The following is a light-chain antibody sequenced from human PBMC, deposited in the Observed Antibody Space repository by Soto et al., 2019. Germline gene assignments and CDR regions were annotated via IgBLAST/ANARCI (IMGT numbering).Light chain of an antibody. CDR2: KAS. J-gene: IGKJ2*02. CDR1: QFTGNW. CDR3: YQYNGT. Sequence: DIQMTQSPSTLSASVGDRVTITCRTSQFTGNWLAWYQQKPGKAPKLLIYKASSVEGGVPSRISGSECGTQVTLSISSLQADHFCIYYCYQYNGTFGQGTKLEIK. V-gene: IGKV1-5*03.